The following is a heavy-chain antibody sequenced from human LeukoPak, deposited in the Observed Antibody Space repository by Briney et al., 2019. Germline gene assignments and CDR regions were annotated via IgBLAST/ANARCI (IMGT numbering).Heavy chain of an antibody. V-gene: IGHV3-21*01. Sequence: GGSLRLSCAASGFTFSSYRMNWVRQAPGKGLEWVSSISSSSSYIYYADSGKGRFTISRDKAKNSLYLQMNSLRAEDTAVYYCAELGITMIGGVWGKGTTVTISS. CDR2: ISSSSSYI. CDR1: GFTFSSYR. CDR3: AELGITMIGGV. D-gene: IGHD3-10*02. J-gene: IGHJ6*04.